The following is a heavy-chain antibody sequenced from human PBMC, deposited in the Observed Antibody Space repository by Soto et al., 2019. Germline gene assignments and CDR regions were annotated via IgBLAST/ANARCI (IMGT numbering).Heavy chain of an antibody. CDR3: ASFEIPAATNDGMDV. CDR1: GYTFTSYD. D-gene: IGHD2-2*01. CDR2: MNPNSGNT. V-gene: IGHV1-8*01. J-gene: IGHJ6*02. Sequence: QVQLVQSGAEVKKPGASVKVSCKASGYTFTSYDINWVRQATGQGLEWMGWMNPNSGNTGYAQKFQGRVTMTRNTSISTAYMKLSSLRSEDTAVYYCASFEIPAATNDGMDVWGQGTTVTVSS.